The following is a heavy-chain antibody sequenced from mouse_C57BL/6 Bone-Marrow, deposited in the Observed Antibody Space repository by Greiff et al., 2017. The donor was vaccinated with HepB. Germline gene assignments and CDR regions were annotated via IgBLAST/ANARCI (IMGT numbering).Heavy chain of an antibody. CDR3: ARNEGIYYYGSSYFDY. CDR2: IHPNSGST. J-gene: IGHJ2*01. V-gene: IGHV1-64*01. Sequence: QVQLQQPGAELVKPGASVKLSCKASGYTFTSYWMHWVKQRPGQGLEWIGMIHPNSGSTNYNEKFKSKATLTVDKSSSTAYMQLSSLTSEDSAVYYCARNEGIYYYGSSYFDYWGQGTTLTVSS. D-gene: IGHD1-1*01. CDR1: GYTFTSYW.